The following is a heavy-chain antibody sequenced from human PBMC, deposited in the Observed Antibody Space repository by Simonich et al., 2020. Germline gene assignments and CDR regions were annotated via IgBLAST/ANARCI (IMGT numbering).Heavy chain of an antibody. CDR3: ARNGLVGILKAFDI. J-gene: IGHJ3*02. CDR2: INPNSGGK. V-gene: IGHV1-2*02. D-gene: IGHD2-21*01. CDR1: GYTFTGYY. Sequence: QVQLVQSGAEVKKPGASVKVSCKASGYTFTGYYMHWVRQAPGQGLEGRGWINPNSGGKNYAQKFQGRVTMTRDTSISTAYMELSRLRSDDTAVYYCARNGLVGILKAFDIWGQGTMVTVSS.